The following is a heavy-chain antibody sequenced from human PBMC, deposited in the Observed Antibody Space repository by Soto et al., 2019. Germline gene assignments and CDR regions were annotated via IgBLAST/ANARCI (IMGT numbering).Heavy chain of an antibody. CDR1: SESLSGYY. CDR2: IDGSGNT. CDR3: VGARGRLVGFDY. V-gene: IGHV4-34*01. D-gene: IGHD1-26*01. J-gene: IGHJ4*02. Sequence: QVQLQQWGAGLLKPSETLSLTCAVNSESLSGYYWSWIRQSPGKGLEWIGEIDGSGNTNYSPSLRSRVATSVDTSKNHFSLNLNSVGAADTAAYYCVGARGRLVGFDYWGQGTLVTVSS.